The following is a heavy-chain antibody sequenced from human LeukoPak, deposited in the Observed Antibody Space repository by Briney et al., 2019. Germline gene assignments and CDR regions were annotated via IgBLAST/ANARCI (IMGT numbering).Heavy chain of an antibody. J-gene: IGHJ5*02. D-gene: IGHD3-10*01. CDR2: VYYIGTT. CDR3: ARGRVTMVRGVTKPYNWFDP. V-gene: IGHV4-39*01. CDR1: GGSISSTTYY. Sequence: ETLSLTCTVSGGSISSTTYYWGWIRQPPGKGLEWIGSVYYIGTTYYNPSLKSRVTISVDTSKNQFSLKLSSVTAADTAVYYCARGRVTMVRGVTKPYNWFDPWGQGTLVTVSS.